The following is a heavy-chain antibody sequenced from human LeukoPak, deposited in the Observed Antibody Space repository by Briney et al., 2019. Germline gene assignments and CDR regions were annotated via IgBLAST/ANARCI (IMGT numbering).Heavy chain of an antibody. CDR1: GFTFTSSA. CDR3: AAPHSFPGVFDY. Sequence: ASVKVSCKAPGFTFTSSAVQWVRQARGQRLEWIGWIVVGSGNTNYAQKFQERVTITRDMSTSTAYMELSSLRSEDTAVYYCAAPHSFPGVFDYWGQGTLVTVSS. V-gene: IGHV1-58*01. J-gene: IGHJ4*02. CDR2: IVVGSGNT. D-gene: IGHD2-8*01.